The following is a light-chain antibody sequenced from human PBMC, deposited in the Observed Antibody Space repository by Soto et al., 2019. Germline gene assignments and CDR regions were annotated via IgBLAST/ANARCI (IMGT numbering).Light chain of an antibody. CDR2: GAS. CDR3: QHYKNWPPWT. CDR1: QSISTN. V-gene: IGKV3-15*01. Sequence: IVMTQSPVTMSVSPGERATLSCRASQSISTNLAWYQQKPGQAPRLLIYGASTRATGIPARFSGGGSGTEFTLTISSLQSEDFAVYYCQHYKNWPPWTFGQGTKVETK. J-gene: IGKJ1*01.